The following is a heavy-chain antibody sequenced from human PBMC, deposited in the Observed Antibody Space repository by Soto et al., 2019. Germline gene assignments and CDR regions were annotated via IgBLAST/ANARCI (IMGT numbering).Heavy chain of an antibody. D-gene: IGHD3-22*01. J-gene: IGHJ5*02. V-gene: IGHV1-69*01. Sequence: QVQLVQSGAEVKKPGSSEKVSCKASGGTFSSYAISWVRQSPGQGLEWMGGIIPIFGTANYAQKFQGRVTITADESTSTDYRELSSLISEDTAVYYCARGQDYYESSGYYYGNWFDPWGQGTLVTVSS. CDR3: ARGQDYYESSGYYYGNWFDP. CDR2: IIPIFGTA. CDR1: GGTFSSYA.